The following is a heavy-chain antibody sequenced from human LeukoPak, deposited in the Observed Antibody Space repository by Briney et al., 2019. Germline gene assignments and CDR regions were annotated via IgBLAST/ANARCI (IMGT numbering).Heavy chain of an antibody. J-gene: IGHJ6*03. V-gene: IGHV1-69*06. CDR1: GGTFSSYA. CDR3: ARGKATSPVYYYYYMDV. D-gene: IGHD1-26*01. Sequence: ASVKVSCKASGGTFSSYAISWVRQAPGQGLEWMGGIIPIFGTANYAQKFQGRVTITADKSTSTAYMELSSLRSEDTAVYYCARGKATSPVYYYYYMDVWGKGTTVTVSS. CDR2: IIPIFGTA.